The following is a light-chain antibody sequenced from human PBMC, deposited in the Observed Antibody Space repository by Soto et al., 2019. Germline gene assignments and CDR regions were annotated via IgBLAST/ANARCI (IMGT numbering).Light chain of an antibody. CDR1: QSLVFSDENTY. Sequence: DVVMTQSPLSLPVTLGQPASISCSSSQSLVFSDENTYLHWFQQRPGQSPRRLIYRVSNRDSGVPDRCSGSGSCSDFTLKISRVEAEDVVSYYCMLCTRWPPRYTLGQGTKREIK. CDR2: RVS. V-gene: IGKV2-30*01. CDR3: MLCTRWPPRYT. J-gene: IGKJ2*01.